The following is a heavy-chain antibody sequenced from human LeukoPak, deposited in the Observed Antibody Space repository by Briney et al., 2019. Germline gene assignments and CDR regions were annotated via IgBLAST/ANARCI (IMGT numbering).Heavy chain of an antibody. D-gene: IGHD2-15*01. CDR1: GFTVSSYA. CDR3: ARGGVVVVAATPDWFDP. J-gene: IGHJ5*02. CDR2: ISYDGSNK. V-gene: IGHV3-30-3*01. Sequence: GGSLRLSCAASGFTVSSYAMHWVRQAPGKGLEWVAVISYDGSNKYYADSVKGRFTISRDKSKNTLYLQMNSLRAEDTAVYYCARGGVVVVAATPDWFDPWGQGTLVTVSS.